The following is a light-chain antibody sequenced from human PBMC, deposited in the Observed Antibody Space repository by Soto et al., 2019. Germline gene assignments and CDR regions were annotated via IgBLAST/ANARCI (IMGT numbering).Light chain of an antibody. J-gene: IGLJ2*01. CDR1: GSNIGSDS. V-gene: IGLV1-44*01. CDR2: NNN. CDR3: AAWDDSLSGPV. Sequence: QSVLTQPPSASGTPGQRVTLSCSGSGSNIGSDSVSWYQQLPGTAPKLLIYNNNRRPSGVPDRFSGSKSGTSGSLAISGLQSEDEADYYCAAWDDSLSGPVFGGGTQLTVL.